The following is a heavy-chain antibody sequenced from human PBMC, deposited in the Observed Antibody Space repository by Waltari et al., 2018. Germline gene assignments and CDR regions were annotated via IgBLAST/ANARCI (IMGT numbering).Heavy chain of an antibody. Sequence: QVQLVQSGAEVKKPGSSVKVSCKASGGTFSSYAISWVRQAPGQGLEWMGGIIPIFGPANYAQKFQGRVTITADESTSTAYIELSSLRSEDTAVYYCATQVYSTYYYDSSGYHYLFDYWGQGTLVTVSS. CDR1: GGTFSSYA. CDR2: IIPIFGPA. J-gene: IGHJ4*02. D-gene: IGHD3-22*01. CDR3: ATQVYSTYYYDSSGYHYLFDY. V-gene: IGHV1-69*13.